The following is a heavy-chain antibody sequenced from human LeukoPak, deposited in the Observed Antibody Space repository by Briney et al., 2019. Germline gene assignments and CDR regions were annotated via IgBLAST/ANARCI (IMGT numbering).Heavy chain of an antibody. CDR2: IRSKANSYAT. V-gene: IGHV3-73*01. CDR1: GFTFSGSA. CDR3: TRQGFDN. J-gene: IGHJ4*02. Sequence: GGTLRLSCAASGFTFSGSAMHWVRQASGKGLEWVGRIRSKANSYATAYAPWGKGRSTISRDDSKNTAYLQMNSLKTDGTAVYYCTRQGFDNWGQGTLVTVSS.